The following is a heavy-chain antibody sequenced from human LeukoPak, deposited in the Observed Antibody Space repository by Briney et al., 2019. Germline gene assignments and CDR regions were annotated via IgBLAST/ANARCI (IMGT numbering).Heavy chain of an antibody. D-gene: IGHD3-9*01. J-gene: IGHJ4*02. CDR2: IGGSDGKT. V-gene: IGHV3-23*01. CDR1: GFTFSSYS. CDR3: AKEAHYPHMGTYLVTIDS. Sequence: PGGSLRLSCAASGFTFSSYSMNWVRQAPGNGLEWVSAIGGSDGKTYYADSVRGRFTISRDNSKNTLYLQMNSLRAEDTALYYCAKEAHYPHMGTYLVTIDSWGQGTLVTVSS.